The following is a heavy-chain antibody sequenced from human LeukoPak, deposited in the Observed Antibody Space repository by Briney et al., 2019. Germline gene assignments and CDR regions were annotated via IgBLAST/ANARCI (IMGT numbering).Heavy chain of an antibody. Sequence: SEALSLTRAVSGGSISSSNYYWGWIRQPPGQGLEWIGSIYYSGNTYYNPSLKSRVTISVDTSKNQFSLKLSSVTATDTAVYYCARRRAGRDWFDPWGQGTLVTVSS. D-gene: IGHD6-19*01. J-gene: IGHJ5*02. CDR2: IYYSGNT. CDR3: ARRRAGRDWFDP. V-gene: IGHV4-39*01. CDR1: GGSISSSNYY.